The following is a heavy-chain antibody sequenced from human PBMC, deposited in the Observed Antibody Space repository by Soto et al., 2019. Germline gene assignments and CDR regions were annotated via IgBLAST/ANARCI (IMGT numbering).Heavy chain of an antibody. CDR3: ARGNYDFWSGYYTGEWFDP. CDR2: INPSGGST. V-gene: IGHV1-46*03. D-gene: IGHD3-3*01. CDR1: GYTFTSYY. J-gene: IGHJ5*02. Sequence: ASVKVSCKASGYTFTSYYMHWVRQAPGQGLEWMGIINPSGGSTSYAQKFQGRVTMTRDTSTSTVYMELSSLRSEDTAVYYCARGNYDFWSGYYTGEWFDPWGQGTLVTVSS.